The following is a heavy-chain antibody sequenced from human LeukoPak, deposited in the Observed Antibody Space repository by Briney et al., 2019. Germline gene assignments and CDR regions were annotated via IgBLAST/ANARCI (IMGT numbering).Heavy chain of an antibody. CDR2: IKSFADGGTT. J-gene: IGHJ4*02. CDR1: GITFTNAW. V-gene: IGHV3-15*01. Sequence: GGSLRLSCAASGITFTNAWMSWVRRAPGKGLKWIGLIKSFADGGTTDFAAPVKGRFTISRDDSKKTLYPQMDSLKTEDTAVYYCQASVHSPFFDSWGQGALVTVSS. CDR3: QASVHSPFFDS.